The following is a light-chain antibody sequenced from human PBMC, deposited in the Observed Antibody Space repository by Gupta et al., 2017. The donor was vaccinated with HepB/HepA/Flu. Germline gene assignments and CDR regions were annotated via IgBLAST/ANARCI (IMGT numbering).Light chain of an antibody. J-gene: IGLJ3*02. V-gene: IGLV3-27*01. CDR1: VLAKKY. CDR3: HAGADDNLV. CDR2: KDN. Sequence: SYALTQPSSVSVSPGPTPRVTCSGDVLAKKYARWFQQKPGQAPVLVIYKDNERPSGIPERFSGSSSGTTVTLTIGGTQVEDEADYYCHAGADDNLVFGGGTKLTVL.